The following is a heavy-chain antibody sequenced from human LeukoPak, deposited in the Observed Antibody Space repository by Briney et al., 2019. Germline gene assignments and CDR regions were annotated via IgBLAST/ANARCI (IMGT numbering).Heavy chain of an antibody. Sequence: QSGGSLRLSCAASGFTFSSYGMHWVRQAPGKGLEWGAVISYDGSNKYYADSVKGRFTISRDNSKNTLYLQMNSLRAEDTAVYYCAKPQGRDGYNSGFDYWGQGTLVTVSS. D-gene: IGHD5-24*01. CDR2: ISYDGSNK. CDR3: AKPQGRDGYNSGFDY. V-gene: IGHV3-30*18. CDR1: GFTFSSYG. J-gene: IGHJ4*02.